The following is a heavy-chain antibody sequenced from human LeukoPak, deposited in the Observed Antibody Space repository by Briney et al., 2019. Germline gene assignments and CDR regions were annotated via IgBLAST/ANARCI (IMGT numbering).Heavy chain of an antibody. V-gene: IGHV1-18*01. J-gene: IGHJ5*02. Sequence: GASVKVSCKASGYTFTSYGISWVRQAPGQGLEWMGWVTAYNGYTHYAQKLQGRVTMTTDTSTSTAYMELRSLRSDDTAVYYCARDIAHFGELLSRDWFDPWGQGTLVTVSS. D-gene: IGHD3-10*01. CDR2: VTAYNGYT. CDR3: ARDIAHFGELLSRDWFDP. CDR1: GYTFTSYG.